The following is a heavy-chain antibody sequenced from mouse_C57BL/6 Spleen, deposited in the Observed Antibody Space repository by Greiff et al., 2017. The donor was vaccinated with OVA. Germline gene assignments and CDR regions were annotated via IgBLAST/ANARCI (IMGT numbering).Heavy chain of an antibody. CDR3: ARSPTVVEGFDV. Sequence: QVQLQQPGAELVMPGASVKLSCKASGYTFTSYWMHWVKQRPGQGLEWIGEIDPSDSYTNYNQKFKGKSTLTVDKSSSTAYMQLSSLTSEDSAVYYCARSPTVVEGFDVWGTGTTVTVSS. D-gene: IGHD1-1*01. V-gene: IGHV1-69*01. CDR2: IDPSDSYT. J-gene: IGHJ1*03. CDR1: GYTFTSYW.